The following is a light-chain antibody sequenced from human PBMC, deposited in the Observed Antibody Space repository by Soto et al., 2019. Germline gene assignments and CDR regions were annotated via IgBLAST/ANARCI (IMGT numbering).Light chain of an antibody. CDR2: AAS. V-gene: IGKV1-6*01. Sequence: IKLTQSQFSLSASVGERVTLTCRASQGIRNDLGWYQQKPGKAPKLLIYAASSLQSGVPSRFSGSGSGTDFTLTISSLQPEDFATYYCLQDYNYPWTFGQGTKVDIK. CDR3: LQDYNYPWT. CDR1: QGIRND. J-gene: IGKJ1*01.